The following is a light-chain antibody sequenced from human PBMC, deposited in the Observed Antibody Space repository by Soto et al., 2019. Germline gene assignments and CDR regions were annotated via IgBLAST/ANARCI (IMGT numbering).Light chain of an antibody. CDR1: QSVSSW. CDR2: DAS. V-gene: IGKV1-5*01. J-gene: IGKJ2*01. CDR3: LQYSRPPYP. Sequence: DIQMTQSPSTLSASVGDRVIITCRASQSVSSWLAWYQQKPGKAPKLLIYDASSLFAAVPSRFTGSGSGTESTLTTKSRQPDDLVTYSCLQYSRPPYPFGRGTKLEIK.